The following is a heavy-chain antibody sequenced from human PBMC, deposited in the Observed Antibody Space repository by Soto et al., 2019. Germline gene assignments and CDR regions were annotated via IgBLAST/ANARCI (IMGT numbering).Heavy chain of an antibody. CDR3: ARVSDSSGYYDAFDI. CDR1: GYTFTGYD. D-gene: IGHD3-22*01. CDR2: ISAYNGNT. V-gene: IGHV1-18*01. J-gene: IGHJ3*02. Sequence: ASVKVSCKASGYTFTGYDMNWVRQAPGQGLEWMGWISAYNGNTNYAQKLQGRVTMTTDTSTSTAYMELRSLRSDDTAVYYCARVSDSSGYYDAFDIWGQGTMVTVSS.